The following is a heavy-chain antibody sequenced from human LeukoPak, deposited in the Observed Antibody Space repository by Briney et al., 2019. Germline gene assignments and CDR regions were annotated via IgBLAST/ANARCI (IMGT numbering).Heavy chain of an antibody. Sequence: GGSLRLSCAASGFTFSSYSMNWVRQAPGKGLEWVSSISSSSSYIYYADSVKGRFTISRDNAKNSLYLQMNSLRAEDTAVYYCARDRYSSGAFDIWGQGTMVTVSS. J-gene: IGHJ3*02. CDR3: ARDRYSSGAFDI. CDR2: ISSSSSYI. D-gene: IGHD6-19*01. CDR1: GFTFSSYS. V-gene: IGHV3-21*01.